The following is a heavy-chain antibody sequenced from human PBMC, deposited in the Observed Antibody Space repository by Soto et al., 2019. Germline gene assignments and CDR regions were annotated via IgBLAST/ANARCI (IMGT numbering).Heavy chain of an antibody. CDR1: GGTFSSYA. Sequence: SVKVSCKASGGTFSSYAISWVRQAPGQVLEWMGGIIPIFGTANYAQKFQGRVTITADESTSTAYMGLSSLRSEDTAVYYCARGYYYDSSGYYPFEYWGQGTLVAVSS. CDR2: IIPIFGTA. CDR3: ARGYYYDSSGYYPFEY. V-gene: IGHV1-69*13. J-gene: IGHJ4*02. D-gene: IGHD3-22*01.